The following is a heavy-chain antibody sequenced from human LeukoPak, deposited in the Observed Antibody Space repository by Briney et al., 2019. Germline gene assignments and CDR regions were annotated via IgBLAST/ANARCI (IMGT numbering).Heavy chain of an antibody. D-gene: IGHD2-2*01. CDR3: ARDLGSLLVGPTANDY. J-gene: IGHJ4*02. CDR2: ISAYNGNT. Sequence: GASVQVPCKDSGYTFTSYGISWVRQAPGQGLEWMGWISAYNGNTNYAQQLQGRVTMTTDTSTSTAYMELRSLRSDDTAVYYCARDLGSLLVGPTANDYWGQGTLVTVSS. CDR1: GYTFTSYG. V-gene: IGHV1-18*01.